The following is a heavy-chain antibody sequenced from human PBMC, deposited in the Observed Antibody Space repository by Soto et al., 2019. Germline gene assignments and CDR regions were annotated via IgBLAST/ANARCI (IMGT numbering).Heavy chain of an antibody. CDR3: ARGAIAAAGRPFDP. J-gene: IGHJ5*02. Sequence: PSETLSLTCAVYGGSFSGYCWSWIRQPPGKGLEWIGEINHSGSTNYNPSLKSRVTISVDTSKNQFSLKLSSVTAADTAVYYCARGAIAAAGRPFDPWGQGTLVTVSS. V-gene: IGHV4-34*01. CDR2: INHSGST. CDR1: GGSFSGYC. D-gene: IGHD6-13*01.